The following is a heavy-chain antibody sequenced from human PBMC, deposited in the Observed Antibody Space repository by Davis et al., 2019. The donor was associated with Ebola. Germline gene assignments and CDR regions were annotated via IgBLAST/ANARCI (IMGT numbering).Heavy chain of an antibody. CDR2: ISGSGGST. CDR1: GFVFSSFV. Sequence: GGSLRLSCAASGFVFSSFVMSWVRRAPGKGLEWVSAISGSGGSTYYADSVKGRFTISRDNSKNTLYLQMNSLRAEDTAVYYCAQSGYYNDWGQGTLVTVSS. D-gene: IGHD3-3*01. V-gene: IGHV3-23*01. CDR3: AQSGYYND. J-gene: IGHJ4*02.